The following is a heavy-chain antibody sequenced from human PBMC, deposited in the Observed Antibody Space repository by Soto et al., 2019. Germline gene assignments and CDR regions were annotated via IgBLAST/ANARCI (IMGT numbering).Heavy chain of an antibody. CDR2: INAGNGNT. CDR3: AREQWLGVDY. J-gene: IGHJ4*02. D-gene: IGHD6-19*01. V-gene: IGHV1-3*05. CDR1: GYTFTKYA. Sequence: QVQLVQSGAEEKXPGASVKISCKASGYTFTKYAMHWVRQAPGQSLEWMGWINAGNGNTKYSQKFQGRVTITRDTSASTAYMELSNLRSEDTAVYYCAREQWLGVDYWGQGTLVTVSS.